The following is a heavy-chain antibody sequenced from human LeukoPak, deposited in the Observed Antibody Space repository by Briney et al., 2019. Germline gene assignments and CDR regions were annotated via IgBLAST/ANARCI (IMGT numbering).Heavy chain of an antibody. CDR2: TNPNSGGT. CDR1: GYTFTGYY. CDR3: ARSSSLYYYYYMDV. Sequence: ASVKVSCKASGYTFTGYYMHWVRQAPGQGLEWMGWTNPNSGGTNYAQKFQGRVTMTRDTSISTAYMELSRLRSDDTAVYYCARSSSLYYYYYMDVWGKGTTVTVSS. J-gene: IGHJ6*03. V-gene: IGHV1-2*02. D-gene: IGHD6-13*01.